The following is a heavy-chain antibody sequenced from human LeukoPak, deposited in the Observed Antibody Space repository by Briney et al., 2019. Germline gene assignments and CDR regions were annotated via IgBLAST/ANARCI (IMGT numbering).Heavy chain of an antibody. Sequence: GGSLRLSCGATGFTISSYWMHWVRQAPGKGLVWVSRINGDGSSTTYADSVKGRFTISRDNSKNTLYLQMNSLRAEDTAVYYCAKDKLPGGYSGSYWGVGFDYWGQGTLVTVSS. CDR3: AKDKLPGGYSGSYWGVGFDY. D-gene: IGHD1-26*01. CDR2: INGDGSST. CDR1: GFTISSYW. J-gene: IGHJ4*02. V-gene: IGHV3-74*03.